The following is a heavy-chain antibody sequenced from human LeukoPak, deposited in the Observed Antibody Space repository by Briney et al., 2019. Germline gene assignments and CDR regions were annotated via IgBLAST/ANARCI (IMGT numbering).Heavy chain of an antibody. CDR2: IYYSGST. D-gene: IGHD5-18*01. J-gene: IGHJ4*02. CDR3: ARSVDTAMANFDY. Sequence: SETLSLTCRVSGGFISTYYWSWIRQPPGKGLEWIGYIYYSGSTNYNPSLKSRVTISVDTSKNQFSLKLSSVTAADTAVYYCARSVDTAMANFDYWGQGTLVTVSS. V-gene: IGHV4-59*01. CDR1: GGFISTYY.